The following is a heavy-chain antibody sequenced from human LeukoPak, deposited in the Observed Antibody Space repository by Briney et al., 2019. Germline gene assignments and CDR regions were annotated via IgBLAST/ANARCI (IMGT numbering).Heavy chain of an antibody. CDR3: ARFNAVWNRYYYGMDV. Sequence: ASVKVSRKASGYTFTGYYMHWVRQPPGQGLEWMGWMNPNSGDTNYEQKFQGRVTMTRDTSISTGYMELSRLTSDDTAVYFCARFNAVWNRYYYGMDVWGQGTTVTVSS. CDR2: MNPNSGDT. CDR1: GYTFTGYY. D-gene: IGHD1-1*01. V-gene: IGHV1-2*02. J-gene: IGHJ6*02.